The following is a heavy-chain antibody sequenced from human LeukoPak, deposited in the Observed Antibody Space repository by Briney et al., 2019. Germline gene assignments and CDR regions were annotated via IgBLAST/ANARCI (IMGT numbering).Heavy chain of an antibody. D-gene: IGHD6-19*01. J-gene: IGHJ3*02. CDR2: INHSEST. CDR3: ARHLIAVAGTGSVFDI. CDR1: GGSFSNYY. V-gene: IGHV4-34*01. Sequence: PSETLSLTCAVYGGSFSNYYWSWIRQPPGKGLEWIGEINHSESTNYNPSLKSRVTISIDTSKNQFSLKLSSVTAADTAVYYCARHLIAVAGTGSVFDIWGQGTTVTVSS.